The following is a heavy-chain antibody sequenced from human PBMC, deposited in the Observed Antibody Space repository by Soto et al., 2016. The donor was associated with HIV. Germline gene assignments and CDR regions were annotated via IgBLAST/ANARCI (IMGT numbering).Heavy chain of an antibody. Sequence: EVQLLESGGGLIQPAGSLRLSCAASGFTFSSHTMSWVRQAPGKGLEWVSVISGSGSSSYYADSVKGRFTISRDNSKNTVFLHMNSLRADDTAVYFCARSRRGSYFFDRWGQGTLVTVSS. CDR3: ARSRRGSYFFDR. CDR2: ISGSGSSS. J-gene: IGHJ4*02. D-gene: IGHD3-10*01. CDR1: GFTFSSHT. V-gene: IGHV3-23*01.